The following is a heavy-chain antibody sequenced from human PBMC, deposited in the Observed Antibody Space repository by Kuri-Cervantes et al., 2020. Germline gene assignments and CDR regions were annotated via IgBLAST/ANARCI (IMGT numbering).Heavy chain of an antibody. CDR2: IWYDGSNK. V-gene: IGHV3-33*01. CDR1: GFTFSSYG. CDR3: ARPSPVVGVSAY. J-gene: IGHJ4*02. D-gene: IGHD2-8*01. Sequence: GGSLRLSCAASGFTFSSYGMHWVRQAPGKGLEWVAVIWYDGSNKYYADSVKGRFTISRDNSKNTLYLQMNSLRAEDTAIYYCARPSPVVGVSAYWGQGTLVTVSS.